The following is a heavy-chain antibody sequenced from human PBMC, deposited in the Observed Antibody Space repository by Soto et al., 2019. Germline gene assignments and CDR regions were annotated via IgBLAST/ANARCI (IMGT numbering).Heavy chain of an antibody. CDR3: AKDPGGVGWFDP. CDR2: ISYDGSNK. CDR1: GFTFSSYG. J-gene: IGHJ5*02. V-gene: IGHV3-30*18. D-gene: IGHD2-8*01. Sequence: QVPLVESGGGVVQPGRSLRLSCAASGFTFSSYGMHWVRQAPGKGLEWVAVISYDGSNKYYADSVKGRFTISRDNSKNTLYLQMNSLRAEDTAVYYCAKDPGGVGWFDPWGQGTLVTVSS.